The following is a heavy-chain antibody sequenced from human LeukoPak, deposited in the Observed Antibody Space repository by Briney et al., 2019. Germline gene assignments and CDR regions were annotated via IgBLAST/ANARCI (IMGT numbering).Heavy chain of an antibody. CDR1: GGSISSYY. D-gene: IGHD6-13*01. J-gene: IGHJ5*02. CDR3: ARDKGLQQLANWFDP. Sequence: PSETLSLTCTVSGGSISSYYRSWIRQPPGKGLEWIGYIYYSGSTNYNPSLKSRVTISVDTSKNQFSLKLSSVTAADTAVYYCARDKGLQQLANWFDPWGQGTLVTVSS. CDR2: IYYSGST. V-gene: IGHV4-59*12.